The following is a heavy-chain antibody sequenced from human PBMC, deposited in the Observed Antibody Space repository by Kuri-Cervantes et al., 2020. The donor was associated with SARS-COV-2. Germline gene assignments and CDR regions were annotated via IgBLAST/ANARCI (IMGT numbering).Heavy chain of an antibody. V-gene: IGHV4-34*01. CDR3: ARRGPTTVTTFTSLAEVGFQH. CDR2: INHSGST. Sequence: GSLRLSCAVYGGSFSGYYWSWIRQPPGKGLEWIGEINHSGSTNYNPSLKSRVTISVDASKNQFSLKLSSVTAADTAVYYCARRGPTTVTTFTSLAEVGFQHWGQGTLVTVSS. CDR1: GGSFSGYY. J-gene: IGHJ1*01. D-gene: IGHD4-17*01.